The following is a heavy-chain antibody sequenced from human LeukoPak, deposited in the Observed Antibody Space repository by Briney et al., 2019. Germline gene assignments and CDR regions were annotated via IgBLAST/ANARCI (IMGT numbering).Heavy chain of an antibody. CDR1: GGSISSGGYY. V-gene: IGHV4-31*03. J-gene: IGHJ1*01. D-gene: IGHD2-2*01. Sequence: PSQTLSLTCTVSGGSISSGGYYWSWIRQHPGEGLEWIGYIYYSGSTYYNPSLKSRVTISVDTSKNQFSLKLSSVTAADTAVYYCARVVVPAATAEYFQHWGQGTLVTVSS. CDR3: ARVVVPAATAEYFQH. CDR2: IYYSGST.